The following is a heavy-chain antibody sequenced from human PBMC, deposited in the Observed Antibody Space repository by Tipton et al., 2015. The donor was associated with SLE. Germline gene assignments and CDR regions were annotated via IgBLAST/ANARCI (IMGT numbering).Heavy chain of an antibody. Sequence: SLRLSCAASGFTFSSYGMHWVRQAPGKGLEWVAVIWYDGSNKYYADSVKGRFTISRDNSKNTLYLQMNSLRAEDTAVYYCAREAYYDISDGYFDYWGQGTLVTVSS. V-gene: IGHV3-33*01. J-gene: IGHJ4*02. CDR3: AREAYYDISDGYFDY. CDR2: IWYDGSNK. D-gene: IGHD3-9*01. CDR1: GFTFSSYG.